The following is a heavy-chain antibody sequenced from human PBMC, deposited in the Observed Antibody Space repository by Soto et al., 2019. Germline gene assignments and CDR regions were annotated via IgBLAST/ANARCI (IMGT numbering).Heavy chain of an antibody. CDR3: ARGPSGDKVDS. J-gene: IGHJ4*02. Sequence: QVQLQESGPGLVKPSQTLSLTCTVSGGSISTVDYWWSWIRQSPDMGLEWIGHIYDGGRTYNNPSLESXXTXSXATPKSQLSLTLSSVSAADTAVYYCARGPSGDKVDSWGQGTLVTVSS. D-gene: IGHD7-27*01. CDR1: GGSISTVDYW. CDR2: IYDGGRT. V-gene: IGHV4-30-4*01.